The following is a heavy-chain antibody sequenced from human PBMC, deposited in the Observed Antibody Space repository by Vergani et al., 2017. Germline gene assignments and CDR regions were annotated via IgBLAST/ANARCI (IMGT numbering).Heavy chain of an antibody. J-gene: IGHJ3*02. V-gene: IGHV1-69*09. D-gene: IGHD6-19*01. CDR2: VLPIIDKS. CDR1: GGTFNTYT. CDR3: ARESHSSAGAFEN. Sequence: QVQLVQSGAEVKKPGSSVTFSCKVSGGTFNTYTLTCVRQAPGQGLEWMGRVLPIIDKSNNAQNFQGRITFTADKSTTTVYMDLMSLRSEDTAVYYCARESHSSAGAFENWGQGAMLTVSS.